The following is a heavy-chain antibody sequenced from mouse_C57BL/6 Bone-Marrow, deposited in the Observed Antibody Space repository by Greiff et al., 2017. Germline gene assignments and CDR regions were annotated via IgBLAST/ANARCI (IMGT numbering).Heavy chain of an antibody. CDR1: GFTFSSYT. Sequence: EVNLVESGGGLVKPGGSLKLSCAASGFTFSSYTMSWVRQTPEKRLEWVATISGGGGKPYYTDSVKGRFTISRDNAKNTLYLQMSSLRSEDTALYYCSRTSYFPWFAYWGQGTLVTVSA. J-gene: IGHJ3*01. CDR3: SRTSYFPWFAY. D-gene: IGHD1-1*01. CDR2: ISGGGGKP. V-gene: IGHV5-9*01.